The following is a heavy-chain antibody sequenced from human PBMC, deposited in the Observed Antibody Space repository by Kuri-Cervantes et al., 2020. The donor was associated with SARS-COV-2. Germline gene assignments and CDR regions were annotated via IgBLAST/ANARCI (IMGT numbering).Heavy chain of an antibody. Sequence: SETLSLTCGVSGGSISSVGYSWNWIRQPPGKGLEWIGYIYHSGATLYNPSVKSRVTMSIDKSKNQFSLKLRSVTAAGTAVYYCARDRYFDYLRVNFFDYWGQGSLVTVSS. J-gene: IGHJ4*02. CDR3: ARDRYFDYLRVNFFDY. CDR2: IYHSGAT. CDR1: GGSISSVGYS. V-gene: IGHV4-30-2*01. D-gene: IGHD3-9*01.